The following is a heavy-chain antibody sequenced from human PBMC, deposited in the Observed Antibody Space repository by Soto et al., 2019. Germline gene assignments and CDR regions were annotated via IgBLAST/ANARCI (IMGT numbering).Heavy chain of an antibody. V-gene: IGHV4-59*03. CDR3: AKISAGSTDETMFNLFDH. J-gene: IGHJ4*02. CDR2: IYHTGTT. Sequence: SETLSLTCTVSGDSIRSSYWTWIRQAPGRGLEWIGDIYHTGTTNYNPSLKSRVSISVDTSKNQFYLRMRSVTDADTAIYFCAKISAGSTDETMFNLFDHWGQGSLVTVSS. CDR1: GDSIRSSY. D-gene: IGHD6-13*01.